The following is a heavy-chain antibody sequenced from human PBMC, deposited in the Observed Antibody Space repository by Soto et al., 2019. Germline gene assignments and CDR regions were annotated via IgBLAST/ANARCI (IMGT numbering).Heavy chain of an antibody. CDR2: IYYGEST. V-gene: IGHV4-39*01. CDR1: GGSVTRSGYY. Sequence: PSETLSLTCIVSGGSVTRSGYYWGWIRQPPGKGLEWIGSIYYGESTYHNPSLRSRVSISFDTSKTHFSLRLSSVTAADTAVYFCAKHKTTVLTPAFDIWGQGTTVTVSS. J-gene: IGHJ3*02. CDR3: AKHKTTVLTPAFDI. D-gene: IGHD2-8*01.